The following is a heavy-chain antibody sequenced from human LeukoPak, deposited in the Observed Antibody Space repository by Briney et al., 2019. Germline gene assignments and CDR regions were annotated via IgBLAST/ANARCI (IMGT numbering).Heavy chain of an antibody. V-gene: IGHV1-69*13. CDR3: TTEVGATLMPFDY. CDR1: GGTFSSYA. J-gene: IGHJ4*02. D-gene: IGHD1-26*01. Sequence: ASVKVSCKASGGTFSSYAISWVRQAPGQGLEWMGGIIPIFGTANYAQKFQGRVTITADESTSTAYMELSSLKTEDTAVYYCTTEVGATLMPFDYWGQGTLVTVSS. CDR2: IIPIFGTA.